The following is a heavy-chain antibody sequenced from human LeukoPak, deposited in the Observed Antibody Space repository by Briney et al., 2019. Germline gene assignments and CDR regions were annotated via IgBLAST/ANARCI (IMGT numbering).Heavy chain of an antibody. CDR2: IHPGDSDT. V-gene: IGHV5-51*01. CDR1: GYGFTSYW. J-gene: IGHJ4*02. CDR3: AGQVENSSPDY. D-gene: IGHD6-13*01. Sequence: GESLKISCKGSGYGFTSYWIGWVRQMPGKGLEWMGIIHPGDSDTRYSPSFQGQVTISADKSISTAYLQWSSLKASDTAMYYCAGQVENSSPDYWGQGTLVTVSS.